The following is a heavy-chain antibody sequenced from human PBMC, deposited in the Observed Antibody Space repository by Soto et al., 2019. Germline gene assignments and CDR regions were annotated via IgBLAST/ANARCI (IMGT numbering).Heavy chain of an antibody. J-gene: IGHJ5*02. CDR3: AGAFLGNWFDP. Sequence: ASETLSLTCTVSGCSVSSGSYYWSWIRQPPGKGLEWIGYIYYSGSTNYNPSLKSRVTISVDTSKNQFSLKLSSVTAADTAVYYCAGAFLGNWFDPWGQGTLVTVSS. CDR1: GCSVSSGSYY. CDR2: IYYSGST. V-gene: IGHV4-61*01.